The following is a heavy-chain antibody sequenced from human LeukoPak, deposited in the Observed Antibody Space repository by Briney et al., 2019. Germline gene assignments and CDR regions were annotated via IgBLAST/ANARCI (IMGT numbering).Heavy chain of an antibody. CDR3: ARVGSFVGQPNV. D-gene: IGHD3-10*01. CDR2: IYYSGST. Sequence: PSETLSLTCTVSGGSITSYYWSWIRQPPGKGLEWIGYIYYSGSTNYNPSLKSRVTISVDTSKNQFSLKLSSVTAADTAVYYCARVGSFVGQPNVWGQGTLVTVSS. CDR1: GGSITSYY. J-gene: IGHJ4*02. V-gene: IGHV4-59*01.